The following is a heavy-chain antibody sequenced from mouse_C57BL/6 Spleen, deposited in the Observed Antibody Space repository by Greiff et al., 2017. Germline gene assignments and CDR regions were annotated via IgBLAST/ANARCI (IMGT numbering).Heavy chain of an antibody. CDR3: ARWGIYYYGSSPYYYAMDY. CDR2: IYPRDGST. CDR1: GYTFTSYD. J-gene: IGHJ4*01. Sequence: QVQLKQSGPELVKPGASVKLSCKASGYTFTSYDINWVKQRPGQGLEWIGWIYPRDGSTKYNEKFKGKATLTVDTSSSTAYIELHSLTSEDSAVYFCARWGIYYYGSSPYYYAMDYWGQGTSVTVSS. V-gene: IGHV1-85*01. D-gene: IGHD1-1*01.